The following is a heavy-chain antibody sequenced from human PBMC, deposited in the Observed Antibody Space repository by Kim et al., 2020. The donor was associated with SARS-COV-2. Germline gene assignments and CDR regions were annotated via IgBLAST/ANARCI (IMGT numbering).Heavy chain of an antibody. V-gene: IGHV3-30*04. CDR3: ARVYGTYFHDKTSYNY. J-gene: IGHJ4*02. Sequence: GGSLRLSCTASGFTFSSYAMHWVRQAPGKGLEWVALISYDGSDKYYADSVKGRFTISRDNSKNTLDLQMNSLRAEDTAVYYCARVYGTYFHDKTSYNYWGEGPRVTVSS. CDR1: GFTFSSYA. D-gene: IGHD3-22*01. CDR2: ISYDGSDK.